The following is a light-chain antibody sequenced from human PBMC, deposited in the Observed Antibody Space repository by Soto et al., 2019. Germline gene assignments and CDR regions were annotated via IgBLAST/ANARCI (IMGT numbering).Light chain of an antibody. CDR2: AAS. J-gene: IGKJ2*01. CDR3: LQHNTYPHT. V-gene: IGKV1-17*03. Sequence: DTQMTQSPSAMSASVGDRVTITCRASRDITNYVAWFQQKPGQVPKRLIYAASSLHRGVPSRFSVSGSGTEFTLTISSLQPEDFATYYCLQHNTYPHTFGQGTKLEIK. CDR1: RDITNY.